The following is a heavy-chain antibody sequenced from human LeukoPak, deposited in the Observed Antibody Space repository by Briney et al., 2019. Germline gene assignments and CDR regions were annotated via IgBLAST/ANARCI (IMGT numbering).Heavy chain of an antibody. Sequence: SQTLSLTCAISGDSVSSNSGAWNWCRQSPSRGLEWLGRTSYRSKWSSDYAVSVKSRITINPDTSKNQFSLQLSSVTPEDTAVYFCARGRGGPFDYWGQGILVTVSS. D-gene: IGHD3-10*01. V-gene: IGHV6-1*01. CDR1: GDSVSSNSGA. CDR2: TSYRSKWSS. J-gene: IGHJ4*02. CDR3: ARGRGGPFDY.